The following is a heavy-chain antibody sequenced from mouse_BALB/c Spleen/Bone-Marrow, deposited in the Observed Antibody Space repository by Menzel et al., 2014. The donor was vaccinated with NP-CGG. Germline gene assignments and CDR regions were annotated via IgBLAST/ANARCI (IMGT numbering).Heavy chain of an antibody. J-gene: IGHJ4*01. Sequence: QVQLQQSGAELVRPGSSVKISCKASGYAFSSYWMNWVKQRPGQGLEWIGQIYPGDGDTNYNGNFKGKATLTADKSSSTAYMQLSSLTSEDSAVYFCARKSTMIVRAMDYWGQGTSVTVSS. CDR1: GYAFSSYW. D-gene: IGHD2-4*01. CDR2: IYPGDGDT. CDR3: ARKSTMIVRAMDY. V-gene: IGHV1-80*01.